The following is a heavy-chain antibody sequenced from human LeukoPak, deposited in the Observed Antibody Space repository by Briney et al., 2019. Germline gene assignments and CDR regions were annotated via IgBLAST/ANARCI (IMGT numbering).Heavy chain of an antibody. V-gene: IGHV3-21*01. D-gene: IGHD2-15*01. Sequence: GGSLRLSCAASGFTFSGSAMTWVRQAPGKGLEWVSSISSSSSSIYYADSVKGRFTISRDNAKNSLYLQMNSLRAEDTAVYYCARASGDIVEAATMGSYWGQGTLVTVSS. CDR2: ISSSSSSI. CDR3: ARASGDIVEAATMGSY. J-gene: IGHJ4*02. CDR1: GFTFSGSA.